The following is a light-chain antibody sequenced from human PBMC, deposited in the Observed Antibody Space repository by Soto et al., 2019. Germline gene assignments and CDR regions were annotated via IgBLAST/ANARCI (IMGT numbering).Light chain of an antibody. Sequence: DIQMTQSPSSLSASVGGSVTITCRASQNIRTYVNWYQQKPGKAPKLLIYAASTLQSGVPSRFSGSGSGTEFTLTISSLQPEDFATYFCQQADSFPHTFGQGTKLEIK. CDR3: QQADSFPHT. J-gene: IGKJ2*01. V-gene: IGKV1-39*01. CDR1: QNIRTY. CDR2: AAS.